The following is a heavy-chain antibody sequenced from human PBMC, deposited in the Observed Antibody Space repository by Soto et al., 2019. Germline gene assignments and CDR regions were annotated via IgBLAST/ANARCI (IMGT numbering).Heavy chain of an antibody. Sequence: KVSCNASGGTLSSYAISWVRQAPGQGLEWMGGIIPIFGTANYAQKFQGRVTITADKSTSAAYMELSSLRSEDTAVYYCASAYYYDSSGYYYPPFDYWGQGTLVTVSS. CDR2: IIPIFGTA. CDR3: ASAYYYDSSGYYYPPFDY. CDR1: GGTLSSYA. V-gene: IGHV1-69*06. D-gene: IGHD3-22*01. J-gene: IGHJ4*02.